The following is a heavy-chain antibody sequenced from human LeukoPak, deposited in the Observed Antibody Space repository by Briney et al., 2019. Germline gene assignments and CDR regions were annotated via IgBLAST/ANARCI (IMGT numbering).Heavy chain of an antibody. V-gene: IGHV3-30*03. CDR3: ARKYCGGDCYSYFQH. CDR2: ISYDGSNK. D-gene: IGHD2-21*02. J-gene: IGHJ1*01. Sequence: GGSLRLSCAASGFTFSNYGMHWVRQAPGKGLEWVAVISYDGSNKYYADSVKGRFTISRDNSKNTLYLQMNSLKLEDTAVYYCARKYCGGDCYSYFQHWGQGTLVTVSS. CDR1: GFTFSNYG.